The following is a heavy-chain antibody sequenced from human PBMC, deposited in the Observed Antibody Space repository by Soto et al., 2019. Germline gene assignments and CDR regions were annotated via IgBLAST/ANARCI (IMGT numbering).Heavy chain of an antibody. CDR2: MQPSTGRT. CDR1: GYSFTSLD. J-gene: IGHJ4*02. Sequence: GASVKVSCKASGYSFTSLDINWVRQTAGQGLEWMGWMQPSTGRTGYAQKFQGRVTMTRDTSINTAYMELTTLASDDTAFYYCARGVSAGVDYWGQGTLVTVSS. CDR3: ARGVSAGVDY. V-gene: IGHV1-8*01. D-gene: IGHD1-26*01.